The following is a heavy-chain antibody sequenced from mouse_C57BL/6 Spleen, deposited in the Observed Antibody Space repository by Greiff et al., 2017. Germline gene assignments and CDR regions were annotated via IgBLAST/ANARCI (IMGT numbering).Heavy chain of an antibody. CDR1: GYTFTSYG. J-gene: IGHJ4*01. CDR2: IYIGNGYT. V-gene: IGHV1-58*01. CDR3: ARSVTTVVAYYAMDY. Sequence: EVQLLQSGAELVRPGSSVKMSCKTSGYTFTSYGINWVKQRPGQGLEWIGYIYIGNGYTEYNEKFKGKATLTSDTSYSTAYMQLSSLTSEDSALYFCARSVTTVVAYYAMDYWGKGTSVTVSS. D-gene: IGHD1-1*01.